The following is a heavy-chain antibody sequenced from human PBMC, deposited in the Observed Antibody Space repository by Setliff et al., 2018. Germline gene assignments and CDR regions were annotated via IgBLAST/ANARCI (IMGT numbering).Heavy chain of an antibody. Sequence: PSETLSLTCAVYGGSFSGYYWSWIRQPPGKGLEWIGEINHSGITNYNPSLKSRVTMSVDTSKNQFSLQVTSLATTDTALYFCARHEFVGGYYGSVTYRHFDYWGQGILVTVSS. CDR1: GGSFSGYY. CDR2: INHSGIT. D-gene: IGHD3-10*01. J-gene: IGHJ4*02. V-gene: IGHV4-34*01. CDR3: ARHEFVGGYYGSVTYRHFDY.